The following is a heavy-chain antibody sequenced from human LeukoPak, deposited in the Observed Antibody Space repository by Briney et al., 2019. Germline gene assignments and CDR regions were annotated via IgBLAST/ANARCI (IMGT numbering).Heavy chain of an antibody. Sequence: PGGSLRLSCAASGFTFSSYGMSWVRQAPGKGLEWVSAISGSGGSTYYADSVKGRFTISRDNSKNTLYLQMNSLRAEDTAVYYCAKPDDYVWGSHFDYWGQGTLVTVSS. CDR1: GFTFSSYG. J-gene: IGHJ4*02. V-gene: IGHV3-23*01. CDR3: AKPDDYVWGSHFDY. CDR2: ISGSGGST. D-gene: IGHD3-16*01.